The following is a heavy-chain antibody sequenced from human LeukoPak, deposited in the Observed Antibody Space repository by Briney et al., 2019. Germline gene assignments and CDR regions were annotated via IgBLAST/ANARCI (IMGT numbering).Heavy chain of an antibody. Sequence: GGSLRLSCAVSGFTFSSYAMSWVRQAPGKGLEWVSGISGSGGSTYYADSVKGRFTISRDNSKKTLYLQMNSLRGEDTAVYYCASHMTTVTSGGDYWDQGTLVTVSS. J-gene: IGHJ4*02. CDR3: ASHMTTVTSGGDY. V-gene: IGHV3-23*01. D-gene: IGHD4-17*01. CDR2: ISGSGGST. CDR1: GFTFSSYA.